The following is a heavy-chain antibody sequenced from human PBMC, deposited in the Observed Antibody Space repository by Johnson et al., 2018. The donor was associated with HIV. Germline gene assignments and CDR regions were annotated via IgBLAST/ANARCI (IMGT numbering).Heavy chain of an antibody. CDR3: ASGGSRYSGSYLSDAFDI. Sequence: EVQLVESGGGVVQPGRSLRLSCAASGFTVSSNYMSWVRQAPGKGLEWVSIIYSGGRTYYADSVKGRFTISRDNSKNTLYLQMNSLRAEETAVYYCASGGSRYSGSYLSDAFDIWGQGTMVTVSS. CDR1: GFTVSSNY. V-gene: IGHV3-66*01. J-gene: IGHJ3*02. D-gene: IGHD1-26*01. CDR2: IYSGGRT.